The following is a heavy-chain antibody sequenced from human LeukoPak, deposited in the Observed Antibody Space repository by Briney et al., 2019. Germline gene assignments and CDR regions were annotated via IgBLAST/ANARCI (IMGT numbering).Heavy chain of an antibody. CDR3: ARNSPTVTTLGN. D-gene: IGHD4-17*01. J-gene: IGHJ4*02. CDR1: GFTFSSYG. Sequence: GGSLRLSCAASGFTFSSYGMHWVRQAPGKGLEWVAVIWYDGSNKYYADSVKGRFTISRDNSKNTLYLQMNSLRAEDTAVYYCARNSPTVTTLGNWGQGTLVTVSS. V-gene: IGHV3-33*01. CDR2: IWYDGSNK.